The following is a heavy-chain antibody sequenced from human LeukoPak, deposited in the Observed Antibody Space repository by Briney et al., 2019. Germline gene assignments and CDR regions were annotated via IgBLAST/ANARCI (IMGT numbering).Heavy chain of an antibody. CDR1: GFTFSSYE. D-gene: IGHD5-18*01. J-gene: IGHJ4*02. V-gene: IGHV3-48*03. CDR2: ISSSGSTI. Sequence: GGSLRLSCAASGFTFSSYEMTWVRQAPGKGLEWVSYISSSGSTIYYADSVKGRFTISRDNSKNTLYLQMNSLRAEDTAVYYCAKGGYSYGYLGYWGQGTLVTVSS. CDR3: AKGGYSYGYLGY.